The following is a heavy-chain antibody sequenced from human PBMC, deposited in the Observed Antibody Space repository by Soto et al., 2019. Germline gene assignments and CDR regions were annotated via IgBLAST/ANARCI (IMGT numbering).Heavy chain of an antibody. CDR1: GFTFSSYW. CDR3: ARDAPYYDFWSGPLGMDV. Sequence: PGGSLRLSCAASGFTFSSYWMSWVRQAPGKGLEWVANIKQDGSEKYYVDSVKGRFTISRDNAKNSLYLQMNSLRAEDTAVYYCARDAPYYDFWSGPLGMDVWGQGTTVTVSS. V-gene: IGHV3-7*01. J-gene: IGHJ6*02. CDR2: IKQDGSEK. D-gene: IGHD3-3*01.